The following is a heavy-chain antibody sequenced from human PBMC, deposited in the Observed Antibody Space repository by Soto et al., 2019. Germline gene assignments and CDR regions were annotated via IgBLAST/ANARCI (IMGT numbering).Heavy chain of an antibody. V-gene: IGHV1-69*01. CDR2: IIPIFGTA. CDR1: GDTFSSYA. CDR3: ARERIIIGYDSSGYYYFDY. D-gene: IGHD3-22*01. Sequence: QVQLVQSGAEVKKPGSSVKVSCKASGDTFSSYAISWVRQAPGQGLEWMGGIIPIFGTANYAQKFQGRVTITADESTSTAYMELSSLRSEDTAVYYCARERIIIGYDSSGYYYFDYWGQGTLVTVSS. J-gene: IGHJ4*02.